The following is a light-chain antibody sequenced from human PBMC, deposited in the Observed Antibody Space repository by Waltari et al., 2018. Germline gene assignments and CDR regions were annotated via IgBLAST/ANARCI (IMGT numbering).Light chain of an antibody. CDR3: SSYTSNSRV. V-gene: IGLV2-14*01. CDR2: EVS. J-gene: IGLJ3*02. CDR1: SSDIGGYNY. Sequence: QSALTQPASVSGSPGQSITISCTGTSSDIGGYNYVSWYQHHPGKAPKLIIYEVSNRPSGVSNRFSGSKSGSTASLTISGLQAEDEADYYCSSYTSNSRVFGAGTKLTVL.